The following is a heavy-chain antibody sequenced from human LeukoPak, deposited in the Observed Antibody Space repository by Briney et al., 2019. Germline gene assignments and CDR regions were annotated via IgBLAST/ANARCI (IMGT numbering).Heavy chain of an antibody. V-gene: IGHV3-73*01. Sequence: GGSPKLSCAASGFTFSASPMHWVRQASGKGLEWVGRITGTHATAYSATVKGRFTISRDDSKYTTYLQMNSLEAEDTAVYYCTREGCGATSCYTNDYWGQGTLVTVSS. CDR3: TREGCGATSCYTNDY. J-gene: IGHJ4*02. CDR1: GFTFSASP. D-gene: IGHD2-2*02. CDR2: ITGTHAT.